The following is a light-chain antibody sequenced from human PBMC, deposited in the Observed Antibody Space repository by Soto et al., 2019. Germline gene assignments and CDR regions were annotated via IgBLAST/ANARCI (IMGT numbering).Light chain of an antibody. Sequence: EILLTQYPVTLSLSPGERATLSCRASQSVRTYLAWYQVKPGQAPRLLIYDASRRASGVPARLSGSGSGTEFTLTISSIEPEDFAVYYCQQRSDWPSFGHGTRLEIK. V-gene: IGKV3-11*01. CDR1: QSVRTY. CDR2: DAS. CDR3: QQRSDWPS. J-gene: IGKJ5*01.